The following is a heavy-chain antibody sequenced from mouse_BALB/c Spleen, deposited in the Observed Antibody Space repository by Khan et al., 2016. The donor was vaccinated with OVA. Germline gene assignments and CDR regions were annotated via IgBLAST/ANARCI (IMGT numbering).Heavy chain of an antibody. CDR2: ITYSGST. CDR1: GYSITSDYA. CDR3: ARGYGSSYLFFDY. D-gene: IGHD1-1*01. Sequence: EVQLQVSGPGLVKPSQSLSLTCTVTGYSITSDYAWNWIRQFPGNKLEWMAYITYSGSTGYNPSLNGRLPITRDTSKNQFFLQLNSVTTEDTATYYCARGYGSSYLFFDYWGQGTTLTVSS. V-gene: IGHV3-2*02. J-gene: IGHJ2*01.